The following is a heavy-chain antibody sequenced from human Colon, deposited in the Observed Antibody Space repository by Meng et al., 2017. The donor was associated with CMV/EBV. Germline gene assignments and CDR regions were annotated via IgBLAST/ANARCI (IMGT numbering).Heavy chain of an antibody. CDR1: GFTFSSHH. CDR3: ARASNSSFDP. CDR2: ISHDGTKK. J-gene: IGHJ5*02. D-gene: IGHD4-11*01. V-gene: IGHV3-30*03. Sequence: SCAASGFTFSSHHMNWVRQAPGKGLEWVAIISHDGTKKYYAESVKGRFTISRDNSQNTVTVQMNSLRGDDTAVYYCARASNSSFDPWGQGTWVTVSS.